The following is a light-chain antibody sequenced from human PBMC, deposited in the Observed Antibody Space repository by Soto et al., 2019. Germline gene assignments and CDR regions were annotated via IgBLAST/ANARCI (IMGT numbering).Light chain of an antibody. V-gene: IGKV3-20*01. J-gene: IGKJ5*01. CDR1: QGVGTY. CDR3: QQYGSSPIT. CDR2: DAS. Sequence: IVLTQSPATLSLSPGERATLSCRASQGVGTYLAWYQQRPGQAPRLLIYDASNRATGIPDRFSGSASGTDFTLTISRLEPEDFAVYYCQQYGSSPITFGQGTRLEI.